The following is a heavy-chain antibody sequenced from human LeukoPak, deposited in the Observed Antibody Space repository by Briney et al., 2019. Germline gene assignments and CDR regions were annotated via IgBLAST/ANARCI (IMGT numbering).Heavy chain of an antibody. Sequence: PSETLSLTCTVSGGSISSGDYYWSWIRQPPGKGLEWIGYIYYSGSTYYNPSLKSRVTISVDTSKNQFSLKLSSVTAADTAVYYCASMEGSASWYFDLWGRGTLVTVSS. CDR1: GGSISSGDYY. D-gene: IGHD1-26*01. CDR3: ASMEGSASWYFDL. CDR2: IYYSGST. J-gene: IGHJ2*01. V-gene: IGHV4-30-4*02.